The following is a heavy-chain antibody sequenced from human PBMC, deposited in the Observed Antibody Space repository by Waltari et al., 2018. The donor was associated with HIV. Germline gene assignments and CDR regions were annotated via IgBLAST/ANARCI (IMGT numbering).Heavy chain of an antibody. D-gene: IGHD5-18*01. CDR3: AKAPTTSTALVQGS. Sequence: QLVESGGGVVQPGRSLRLTCAASGFIFSDYGMHWVRQAPGKGLEGLTFISYDASDQYYAKSVKGRFTISRDNSKKTVFLEMNNLKIEDTAIYFCAKAPTTSTALVQGSWGQGTLVIVSS. CDR2: ISYDASDQ. CDR1: GFIFSDYG. V-gene: IGHV3-30*18. J-gene: IGHJ5*02.